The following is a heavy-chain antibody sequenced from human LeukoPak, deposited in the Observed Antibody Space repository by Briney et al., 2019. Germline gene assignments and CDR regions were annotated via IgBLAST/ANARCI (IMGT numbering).Heavy chain of an antibody. CDR1: GFTFRSYE. CDR3: AKDQNYESSGYYGGFDY. D-gene: IGHD3-22*01. CDR2: ISSGSGRNI. Sequence: GGSLRLSCAASGFTFRSYEMNWVRQAPGKGLEWISYISSGSGRNIYYADSVKGRFTISRDNSKNTLNLRMDSLRAEDTALYYCAKDQNYESSGYYGGFDYWGQGTLVTVSS. V-gene: IGHV3-48*03. J-gene: IGHJ4*02.